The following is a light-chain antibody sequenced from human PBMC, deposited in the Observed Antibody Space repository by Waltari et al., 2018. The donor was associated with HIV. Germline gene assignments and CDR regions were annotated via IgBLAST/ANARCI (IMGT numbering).Light chain of an antibody. CDR3: QQYNNWPPYT. J-gene: IGKJ2*01. V-gene: IGKV3-15*01. CDR2: GAS. Sequence: EIVMTQSQATLSVSPGERATLSSRASQSVRSNLAWYQQKPGQAPRLRIYGASTRATGIPLRFSGSGSGTDFSLTISSLQSEDFAIYYCQQYNNWPPYTFGQGTKLEIK. CDR1: QSVRSN.